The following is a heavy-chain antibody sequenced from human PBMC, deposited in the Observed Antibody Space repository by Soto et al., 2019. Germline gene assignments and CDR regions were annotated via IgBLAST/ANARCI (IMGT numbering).Heavy chain of an antibody. J-gene: IGHJ4*02. D-gene: IGHD3-22*01. CDR1: GGTFSSYA. CDR2: IIPIFGTA. Sequence: SVKVSCKASGGTFSSYAISWVRQAPGQGLEWMGGIIPIFGTANYAQKFQGRVTITADESTSTAYMELSSLRSEDTAVYYCATEYYYYDSSGYFDYWGQGTLVTVSS. V-gene: IGHV1-69*13. CDR3: ATEYYYYDSSGYFDY.